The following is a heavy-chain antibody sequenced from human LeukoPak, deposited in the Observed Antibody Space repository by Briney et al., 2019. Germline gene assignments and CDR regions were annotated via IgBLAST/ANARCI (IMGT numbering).Heavy chain of an antibody. CDR1: GYTFTGYY. Sequence: ASVKVSCKASGYTFTGYYMHWVRQAPGQGLEWMGRINPNSGGTNYAQKFQGRVTMTRDTSISTAYMELSRLRSDDTAVYYCARDQGGWTTWGFEPWSQGTLVTVSS. J-gene: IGHJ5*02. CDR3: ARDQGGWTTWGFEP. D-gene: IGHD6-19*01. CDR2: INPNSGGT. V-gene: IGHV1-2*06.